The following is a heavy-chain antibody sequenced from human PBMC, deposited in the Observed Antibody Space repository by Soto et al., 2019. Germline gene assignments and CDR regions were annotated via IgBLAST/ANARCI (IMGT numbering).Heavy chain of an antibody. V-gene: IGHV1-69*01. Sequence: QVQLVQSGAEVKKPGSSVKVSCKAPGGTFSSYAISWVRQAHGQGLEWMGGIIPIFGTAKYAQKFQGRVTITADESTSTGYMELSSLRSEDTAVYYCARSQGGSSSLDIYYYYYYGMDVGGQGTTVTVSS. J-gene: IGHJ6*02. CDR1: GGTFSSYA. D-gene: IGHD2-15*01. CDR3: ARSQGGSSSLDIYYYYYYGMDV. CDR2: IIPIFGTA.